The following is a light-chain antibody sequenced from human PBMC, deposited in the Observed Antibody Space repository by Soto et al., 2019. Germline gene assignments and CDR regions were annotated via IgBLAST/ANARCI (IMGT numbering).Light chain of an antibody. CDR2: GNN. V-gene: IGLV1-40*01. CDR3: QSYDKSLSGSV. J-gene: IGLJ2*01. Sequence: QAVVTQPPSVSGAPGQRVTIPCTGSSSNMGAGYDVHWYQQFPGTAPKLLMYGNNIRPSGVPDRFSGSKSGTSASLAITGLQAEDEADYYCQSYDKSLSGSVFGGGTKVTVL. CDR1: SSNMGAGYD.